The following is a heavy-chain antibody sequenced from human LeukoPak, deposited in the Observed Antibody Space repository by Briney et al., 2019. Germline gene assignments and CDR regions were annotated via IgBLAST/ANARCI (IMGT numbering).Heavy chain of an antibody. Sequence: QAGGSLRLSCAASGFTFSSYWMSWVRQAPGKGLEWVANIKQDGSEKYYVDSVKGRFTISRDNSKNTLYLQMNSLRAEDTAVYYCAKVPGGDYYYYYMDVWGKGTTVTVSS. CDR1: GFTFSSYW. V-gene: IGHV3-7*01. D-gene: IGHD1-26*01. J-gene: IGHJ6*03. CDR2: IKQDGSEK. CDR3: AKVPGGDYYYYYMDV.